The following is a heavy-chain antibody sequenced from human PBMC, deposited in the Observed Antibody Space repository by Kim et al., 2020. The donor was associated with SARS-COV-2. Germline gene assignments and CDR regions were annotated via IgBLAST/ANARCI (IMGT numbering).Heavy chain of an antibody. CDR2: SYI. Sequence: SYIYYAEAVKGRFTISRDNAKNSLYLQMNCLRAEDTAVYYCARLMVAPVYWGQGTLVTVSS. J-gene: IGHJ4*02. D-gene: IGHD2-15*01. CDR3: ARLMVAPVY. V-gene: IGHV3-21*01.